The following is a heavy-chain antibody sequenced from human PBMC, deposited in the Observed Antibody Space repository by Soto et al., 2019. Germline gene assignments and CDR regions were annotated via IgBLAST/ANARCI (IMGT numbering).Heavy chain of an antibody. D-gene: IGHD1-1*01. CDR1: GYTFTGYY. Sequence: QVQLVQSGAEVKKPGASVKVSCKASGYTFTGYYMHWVRPAPGQGLEWMGWINPNSGGTNYAQKFQGWVTMTRDTSISTAYMEMSRLRSDDTAVYYCARGYYNWNDGKTGTNWFDPWGQGTLVTVSS. CDR3: ARGYYNWNDGKTGTNWFDP. CDR2: INPNSGGT. V-gene: IGHV1-2*04. J-gene: IGHJ5*02.